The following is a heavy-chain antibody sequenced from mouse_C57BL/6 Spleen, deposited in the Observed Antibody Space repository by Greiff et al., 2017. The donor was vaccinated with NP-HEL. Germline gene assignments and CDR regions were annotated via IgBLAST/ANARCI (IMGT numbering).Heavy chain of an antibody. CDR2: INPSSGYT. J-gene: IGHJ3*01. CDR1: GYTFTSYW. V-gene: IGHV1-7*01. CDR3: SPAYYSNSGLAY. Sequence: QVQLQQSGAELAKPGASVKLSCKASGYTFTSYWMHWVKQRPGQGLEWIGYINPSSGYTKYNQKFKDKATLTADKSSSTAYMQLSSLTYEDSAVXYCSPAYYSNSGLAYWGQGTLVTVSA. D-gene: IGHD2-5*01.